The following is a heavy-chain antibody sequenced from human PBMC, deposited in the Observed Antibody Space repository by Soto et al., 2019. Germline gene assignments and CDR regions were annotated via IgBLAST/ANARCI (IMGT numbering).Heavy chain of an antibody. D-gene: IGHD5-12*01. CDR1: GFTFSSYG. Sequence: QVPLVESGGGVVQPGRSLRLSCAASGFTFSSYGMHWVRQAPGKGLEWVAVIWYDGSEKYYAESVKGRFTISRDNSKNTLYLQMNSLTAEDTAVYYCTRDDHSGPYYHYAMDAWGQGTTVTVSS. CDR3: TRDDHSGPYYHYAMDA. CDR2: IWYDGSEK. V-gene: IGHV3-33*01. J-gene: IGHJ6*02.